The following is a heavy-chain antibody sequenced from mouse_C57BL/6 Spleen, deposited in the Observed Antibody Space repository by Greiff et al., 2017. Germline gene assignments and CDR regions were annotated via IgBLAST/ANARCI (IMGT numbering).Heavy chain of an antibody. CDR3: ARLTGTYFYY. J-gene: IGHJ2*01. Sequence: QVQLQQPGAELVMPGASVKLSCKASGYTFTSYWMHWVKQRPGQGLEWIGEIDPSDSYTNYNQKFKGKSTLTVDKSSSTAYMQLSSLTSEDSAVYYCARLTGTYFYYWGQGTTLTVSS. D-gene: IGHD4-1*01. V-gene: IGHV1-69*01. CDR2: IDPSDSYT. CDR1: GYTFTSYW.